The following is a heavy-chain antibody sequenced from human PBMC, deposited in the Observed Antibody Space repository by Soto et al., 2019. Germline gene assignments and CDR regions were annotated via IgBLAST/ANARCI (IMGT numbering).Heavy chain of an antibody. D-gene: IGHD6-13*01. Sequence: PSETLSLTCAVSGYSISSGYYWGWIRQPPEKGLEWIGSINHSGSTFYNPSLKSRVTISIDTSKNQFSLKLSSVTAADTAVYYCARPYTSTWYVLYWGQGTLVTVSS. CDR1: GYSISSGYY. V-gene: IGHV4-38-2*01. CDR2: INHSGST. J-gene: IGHJ4*02. CDR3: ARPYTSTWYVLY.